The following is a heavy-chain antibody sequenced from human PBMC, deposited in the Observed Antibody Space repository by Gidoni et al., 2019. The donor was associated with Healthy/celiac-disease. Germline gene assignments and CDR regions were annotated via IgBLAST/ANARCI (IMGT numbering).Heavy chain of an antibody. V-gene: IGHV4-34*01. CDR3: ARSPASSSGSFDY. Sequence: QVQLQQWGAGLLKSSETLSLTCAVYGGSFSGYYWSWIRQPPGKGLEWIGEINHSGSTNYNPSLKSRVTISVDTSKNQFSLKLSSVTAADTAVYYCARSPASSSGSFDYWGQGTLVTVSS. D-gene: IGHD6-6*01. CDR2: INHSGST. J-gene: IGHJ4*02. CDR1: GGSFSGYY.